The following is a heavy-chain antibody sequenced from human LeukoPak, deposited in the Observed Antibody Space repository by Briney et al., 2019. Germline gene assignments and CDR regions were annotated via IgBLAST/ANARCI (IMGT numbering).Heavy chain of an antibody. D-gene: IGHD3-3*01. J-gene: IGHJ4*02. CDR3: ARGRAIFGVVTIAPDY. Sequence: GASLRLSCAASGFTFSSYAMHWVRQAPGKGLEYVSAISSNGGSTYYANTVKGRFTISRDNSKNTLYLKMRSLRAEYTAVYYSARGRAIFGVVTIAPDYWGQGTPVTVSS. CDR1: GFTFSSYA. CDR2: ISSNGGST. V-gene: IGHV3-64*01.